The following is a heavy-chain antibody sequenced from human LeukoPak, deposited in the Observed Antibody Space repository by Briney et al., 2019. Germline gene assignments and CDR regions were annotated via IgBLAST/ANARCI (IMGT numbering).Heavy chain of an antibody. CDR3: ARTQAYYDSSGYFDP. D-gene: IGHD3-22*01. Sequence: PSETLSLTCTVSGGSISSYYWSWIRQPPGKGLEWIGYIYYSGSTNYNPSLKSRVTISVDTSKNQFSLKLSSVTAADTAVYYCARTQAYYDSSGYFDPWGQGTLVTVSS. CDR2: IYYSGST. J-gene: IGHJ5*02. CDR1: GGSISSYY. V-gene: IGHV4-59*08.